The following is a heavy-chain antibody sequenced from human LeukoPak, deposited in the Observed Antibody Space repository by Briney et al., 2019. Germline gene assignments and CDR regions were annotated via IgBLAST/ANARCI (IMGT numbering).Heavy chain of an antibody. V-gene: IGHV4-30-4*01. CDR3: AREVSRWPYYFDY. CDR1: GGSVRSDISY. D-gene: IGHD4-23*01. CDR2: VYYSGST. J-gene: IGHJ4*02. Sequence: SETLSLTCSVSGGSVRSDISYWSWIRQPPGKGLEWIGYVYYSGSTYYNPSLKSRVTISVDTSKNQFSLKLSSVTAADTAVYYCAREVSRWPYYFDYWGQGTLVTVSS.